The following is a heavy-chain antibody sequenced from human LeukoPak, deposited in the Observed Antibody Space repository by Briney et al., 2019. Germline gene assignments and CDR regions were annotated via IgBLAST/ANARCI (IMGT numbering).Heavy chain of an antibody. Sequence: PGGSLRLSCAASGFTFSSYALSWVRQAPGKGLEWVSSITGSGNSAYYADSVKGRFAISRDNSKNTLYVQMSSLRAEDTAVYYCARGYSSSWYFDYWGQGTLVTVSS. CDR3: ARGYSSSWYFDY. CDR2: ITGSGNSA. V-gene: IGHV3-23*01. CDR1: GFTFSSYA. J-gene: IGHJ4*02. D-gene: IGHD6-13*01.